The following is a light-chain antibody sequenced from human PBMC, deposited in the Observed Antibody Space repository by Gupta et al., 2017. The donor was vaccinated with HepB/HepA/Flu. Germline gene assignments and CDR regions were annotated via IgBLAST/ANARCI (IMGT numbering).Light chain of an antibody. V-gene: IGLV2-14*03. CDR2: DVS. Sequence: QSALTQPASVSGSPGQSITISCTGTSSDVGGYNYVSWYQQHPGKAPKLMIYDVSNRPSGVSNRFSGSKSVNTASLTISGLQAEDEADYYCSSYTSSSTPCVFGGGTKLTVL. J-gene: IGLJ2*01. CDR3: SSYTSSSTPCV. CDR1: SSDVGGYNY.